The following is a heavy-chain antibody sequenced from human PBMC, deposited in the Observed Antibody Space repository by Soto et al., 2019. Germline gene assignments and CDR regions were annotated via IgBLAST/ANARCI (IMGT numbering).Heavy chain of an antibody. CDR3: ARGGAGRPDY. J-gene: IGHJ4*02. V-gene: IGHV3-7*01. D-gene: IGHD6-13*01. CDR2: IMQDGSQK. CDR1: GFTFSTYW. Sequence: GGSLRLSCEASGFTFSTYWMSWVRQAPGKGLEWVANIMQDGSQKYLVDSVKGRFTISRDNAKNSLYLQMNSLRAEDTAVYYCARGGAGRPDYWGQGTLVTVSS.